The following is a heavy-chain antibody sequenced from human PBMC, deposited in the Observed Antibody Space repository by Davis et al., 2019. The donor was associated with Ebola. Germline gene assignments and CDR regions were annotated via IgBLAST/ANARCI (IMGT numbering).Heavy chain of an antibody. J-gene: IGHJ4*02. CDR3: AKVRSGYEGIADY. CDR1: GFTFSSYA. D-gene: IGHD5-12*01. V-gene: IGHV3-23*01. Sequence: GESLKISCAASGFTFSSYAMSWVRQAPGKGLEWVSAISGSGGSTYYADSVKGRFTISRDNSKNTLYLQMNSLRAEDTAVYYCAKVRSGYEGIADYWGQGTLVTVSS. CDR2: ISGSGGST.